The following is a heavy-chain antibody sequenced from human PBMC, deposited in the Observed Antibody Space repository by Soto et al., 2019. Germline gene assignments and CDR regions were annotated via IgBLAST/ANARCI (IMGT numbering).Heavy chain of an antibody. CDR2: INHSGST. CDR3: ARGAVTVTLDY. J-gene: IGHJ4*02. V-gene: IGHV4-34*01. Sequence: PSETLSLTCAVYGGSFSGYYWSWIRQPPGKGLEWIGEINHSGSTNYNPSLKSRVTISVDTSKNQFSLKLSSVTAADTAVYYCARGAVTVTLDYWGQGTLVTVSS. D-gene: IGHD4-17*01. CDR1: GGSFSGYY.